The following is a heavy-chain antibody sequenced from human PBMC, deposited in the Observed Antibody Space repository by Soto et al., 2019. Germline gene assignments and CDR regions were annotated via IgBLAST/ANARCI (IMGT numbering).Heavy chain of an antibody. CDR1: GFTFSSYG. J-gene: IGHJ6*02. V-gene: IGHV3-30*18. D-gene: IGHD1-26*01. Sequence: GGSLRLSCAASGFTFSSYGMHWVRQAPGKGLEWVAVISYDGSNKYYADSVKGRFTISRDNSKNTLYLQMNSLRAEDTAVYYCAKGTRGYSGSYYGMDVWGQGTTVTVSS. CDR3: AKGTRGYSGSYYGMDV. CDR2: ISYDGSNK.